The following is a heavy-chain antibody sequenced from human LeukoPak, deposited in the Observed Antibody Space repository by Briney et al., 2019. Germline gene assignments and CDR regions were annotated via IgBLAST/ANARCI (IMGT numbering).Heavy chain of an antibody. CDR1: GFSFSTYA. V-gene: IGHV3-33*01. D-gene: IGHD3-10*01. Sequence: GGSLRLSCAASGFSFSTYAMHWVRQAPGKGLEWVALIWHDASHTFYTDSVKGRFTISRDNSKNTVYLQMNSLGGEDTAVYFCAREIFGSGSYPDCWGQGTLVTVSS. CDR2: IWHDASHT. CDR3: AREIFGSGSYPDC. J-gene: IGHJ4*02.